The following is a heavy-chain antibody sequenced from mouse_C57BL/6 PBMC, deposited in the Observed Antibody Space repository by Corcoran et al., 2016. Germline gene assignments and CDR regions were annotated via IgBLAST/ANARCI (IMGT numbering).Heavy chain of an antibody. V-gene: IGHV1-19*01. Sequence: EVQLQQSGPVLVKPGASVKMSCKASGYTFTDYYMNWVKQSHGKSLEWIGVINPYNGGTSYNQKFKGKATLTVDKSSSTAYMELNSLTSEDSAVYYCAREGGYYSNSNFDYWGQGTTLTVSS. CDR1: GYTFTDYY. J-gene: IGHJ2*01. D-gene: IGHD2-5*01. CDR2: INPYNGGT. CDR3: AREGGYYSNSNFDY.